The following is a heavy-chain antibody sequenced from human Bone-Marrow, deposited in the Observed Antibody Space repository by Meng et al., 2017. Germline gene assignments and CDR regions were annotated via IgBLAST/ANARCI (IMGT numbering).Heavy chain of an antibody. CDR3: ARAVPSAGYVMDV. D-gene: IGHD6-25*01. V-gene: IGHV4-38-2*02. J-gene: IGHJ6*02. CDR2: IYHSGST. Sequence: SETLSLTCTVSGYSISSGYYWGWIRQPPGKGLEWIGSIYHSGSTYYNPSLKSRVTISVDTSKNQFSLKLSSVTAADTAVYYCARAVPSAGYVMDVWGQGTTVTVSS. CDR1: GYSISSGYY.